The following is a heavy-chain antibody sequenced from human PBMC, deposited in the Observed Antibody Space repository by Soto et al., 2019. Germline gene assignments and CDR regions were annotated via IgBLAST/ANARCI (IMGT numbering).Heavy chain of an antibody. CDR3: ARDLFRVGPYYYDSSGYYPDFDP. Sequence: GGSLRLSCAASGFTFSSYAMHWVRQAPGKGLEWVAVISYDGSNKYYADSVKGRFTISRDNSKNTLYLKMNSLRAEDTTVYYCARDLFRVGPYYYDSSGYYPDFDPWGQGTLVTVSS. V-gene: IGHV3-30-3*01. CDR2: ISYDGSNK. J-gene: IGHJ5*02. CDR1: GFTFSSYA. D-gene: IGHD3-22*01.